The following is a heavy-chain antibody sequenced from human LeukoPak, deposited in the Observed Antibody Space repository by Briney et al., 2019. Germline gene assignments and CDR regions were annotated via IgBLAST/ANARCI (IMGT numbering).Heavy chain of an antibody. V-gene: IGHV3-74*01. J-gene: IGHJ2*01. CDR1: GFTFSAYW. CDR2: LNTDGRDT. D-gene: IGHD6-19*01. CDR3: ARSEAVAWSFDL. Sequence: PGGSLRLSCAASGFTFSAYWMHWVRQAPGKGLVWVSRLNTDGRDTRYADSVQGRFTISRDNAKYRLYLQMNSLRAEDTAVYYCARSEAVAWSFDLWGRGTLVTVSS.